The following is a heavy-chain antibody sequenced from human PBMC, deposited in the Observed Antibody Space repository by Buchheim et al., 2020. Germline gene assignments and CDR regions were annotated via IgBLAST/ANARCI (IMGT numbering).Heavy chain of an antibody. CDR1: GESSSDYY. D-gene: IGHD2-21*02. CDR3: ARKGDFSDF. CDR2: INHSGTT. J-gene: IGHJ4*02. Sequence: QVQLQQWGAGLLKPSETLSLTCAVYGESSSDYYWSWIRQPPGKGLEWIGEINHSGTTNYNPSLKRRVTISVDTSKNQFSLKLSAVTAADTAVYYCARKGDFSDFWGRGAL. V-gene: IGHV4-34*01.